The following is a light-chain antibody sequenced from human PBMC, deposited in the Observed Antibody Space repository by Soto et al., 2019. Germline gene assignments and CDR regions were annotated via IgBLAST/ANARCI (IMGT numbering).Light chain of an antibody. V-gene: IGKV3-11*01. CDR3: QQRSNWPGT. CDR2: DAS. CDR1: QSVGTY. J-gene: IGKJ3*01. Sequence: EIVLHQSPATLSSSPGESAILSCRASQSVGTYLAWYQQKPGQAPRLLIYDASNRATGIPARFGGSGSGTDFTLTIHSLEPEDFAVYYCQQRSNWPGTFGPGTKVDIK.